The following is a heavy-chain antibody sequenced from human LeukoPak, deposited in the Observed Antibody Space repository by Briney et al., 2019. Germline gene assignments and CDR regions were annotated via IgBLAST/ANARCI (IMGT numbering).Heavy chain of an antibody. Sequence: PGGSLRLSCAASGFTFTNYGMHWVRQAPGKGLEWVAFIRYDGSNKYYAGSVKGRFTISTDNSKNTLYLQMNSLRAEDTAVYYCARNYYDSSGYFDYWGQGTLVTVSS. CDR2: IRYDGSNK. CDR3: ARNYYDSSGYFDY. D-gene: IGHD3-22*01. J-gene: IGHJ4*02. V-gene: IGHV3-30*02. CDR1: GFTFTNYG.